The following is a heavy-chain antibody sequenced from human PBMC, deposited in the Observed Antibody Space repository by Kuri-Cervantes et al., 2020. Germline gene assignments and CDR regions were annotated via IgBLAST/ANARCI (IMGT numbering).Heavy chain of an antibody. CDR2: IYYSGST. J-gene: IGHJ6*02. V-gene: IGHV4-59*01. D-gene: IGHD3-22*01. Sequence: SETLSLTCTVSGGSISSYYWSWIRQPPGKGLEWIGYIYYSGSTNYNPSLKSRVTISVDTSKNQFSLKLSSVTAADTAVYYCARARGDYYDSSGYDYYYYYGMDVWGQGTTVTVSS. CDR1: GGSISSYY. CDR3: ARARGDYYDSSGYDYYYYYGMDV.